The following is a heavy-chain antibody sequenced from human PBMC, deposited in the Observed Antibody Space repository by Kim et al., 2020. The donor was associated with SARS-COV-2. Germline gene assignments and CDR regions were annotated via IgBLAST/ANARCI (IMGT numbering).Heavy chain of an antibody. V-gene: IGHV3-9*01. CDR3: AKGVSGMEWLLYVDY. D-gene: IGHD3-3*01. Sequence: DAVKGRVTISRDNAKNALYLQMNSLRAEDTAVYYCAKGVSGMEWLLYVDYWGQGTLVTVSS. J-gene: IGHJ4*02.